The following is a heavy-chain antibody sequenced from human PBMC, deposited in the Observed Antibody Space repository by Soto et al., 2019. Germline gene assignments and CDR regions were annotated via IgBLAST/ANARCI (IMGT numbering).Heavy chain of an antibody. CDR3: AKPPDYSNYYDGMDV. D-gene: IGHD4-4*01. V-gene: IGHV3-23*01. CDR2: ISGSGGST. J-gene: IGHJ6*02. Sequence: GGSLRLSCAASGFTFSSYAMSWVRQAPGKGLEWVSAISGSGGSTYYADSVKGRVTITIDNSTNTLYLQMNSLRAEDKAVYYCAKPPDYSNYYDGMDVWGQGTTVTVSS. CDR1: GFTFSSYA.